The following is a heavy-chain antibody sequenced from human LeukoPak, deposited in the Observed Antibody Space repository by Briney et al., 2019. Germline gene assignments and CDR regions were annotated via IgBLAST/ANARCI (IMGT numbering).Heavy chain of an antibody. Sequence: PSETLSLTCTVPGGSISSSSYYWGWIRQPPGKGLEWIGSIYYSGSTYYNPSLKSRVTISVDTSKNQFSLKLSSVTAADTAVYYCARNIDGYMGYWGQGTLVTVSS. CDR2: IYYSGST. J-gene: IGHJ4*02. CDR3: ARNIDGYMGY. V-gene: IGHV4-39*07. D-gene: IGHD5-24*01. CDR1: GGSISSSSYY.